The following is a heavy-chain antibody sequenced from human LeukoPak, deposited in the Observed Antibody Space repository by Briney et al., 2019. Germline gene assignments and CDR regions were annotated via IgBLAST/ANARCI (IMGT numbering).Heavy chain of an antibody. CDR2: IIPIFGTA. V-gene: IGHV1-69*06. D-gene: IGHD5-24*01. CDR3: AISTDGGLDY. CDR1: GGTFSSYA. Sequence: SVKVSCKASGGTFSSYAISWVRQAPGQGLEWMGRIIPIFGTANYAQKFQGRVTITAGKSTSTAYMELSSLRSEDTAVYYCAISTDGGLDYWGQGTLVTVSS. J-gene: IGHJ4*02.